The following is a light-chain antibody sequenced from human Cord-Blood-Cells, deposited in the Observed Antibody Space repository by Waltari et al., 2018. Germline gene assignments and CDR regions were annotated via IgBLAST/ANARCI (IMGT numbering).Light chain of an antibody. CDR1: QSMSSY. Sequence: DIQMTQSPSSLSASVGDRVTITCRASQSMSSYLNWYQQKPGKAPKLLIYAASSLHSGVPSRVSCSGAGTDFTLTISSLQPEDFATDYCQQSYSTPQTFGQGTKVEIK. J-gene: IGKJ1*01. CDR2: AAS. V-gene: IGKV1-39*01. CDR3: QQSYSTPQT.